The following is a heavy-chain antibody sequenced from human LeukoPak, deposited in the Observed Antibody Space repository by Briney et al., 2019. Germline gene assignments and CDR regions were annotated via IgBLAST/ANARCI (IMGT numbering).Heavy chain of an antibody. Sequence: SVKVSCKASGYTFTSYAISWVRQAPGQGLEWMGRIIPILGIANYAQKFQGRVTITADKSTSTAYMELSSLRSEDTAVYYCARLQAVAGSTGNYWGQGTLVTVSS. V-gene: IGHV1-69*04. CDR2: IIPILGIA. J-gene: IGHJ4*02. D-gene: IGHD6-19*01. CDR3: ARLQAVAGSTGNY. CDR1: GYTFTSYA.